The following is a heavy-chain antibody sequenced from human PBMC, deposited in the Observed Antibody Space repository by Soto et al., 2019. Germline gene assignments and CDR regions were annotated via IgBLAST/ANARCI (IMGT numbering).Heavy chain of an antibody. CDR3: ARGIPGYSSGWYRDYYYGMDV. Sequence: SQTLSLTCAISWDSVSSNSAAWNWIRQSPSRGLEWLGRTYYRSKWYNDYAVSVKSRITINPDTSKNQFSLQLNSVTPEDTAVYYCARGIPGYSSGWYRDYYYGMDVWGQGTTVTVSS. CDR2: TYYRSKWYN. D-gene: IGHD6-19*01. J-gene: IGHJ6*02. CDR1: WDSVSSNSAA. V-gene: IGHV6-1*01.